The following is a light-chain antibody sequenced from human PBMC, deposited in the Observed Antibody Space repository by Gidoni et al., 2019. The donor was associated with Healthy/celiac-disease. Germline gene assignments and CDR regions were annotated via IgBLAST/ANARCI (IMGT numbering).Light chain of an antibody. CDR1: ALPKQY. J-gene: IGLJ3*02. V-gene: IGLV3-25*03. Sequence: SSELTQPPSVSVSPGQTARITCPGDALPKQYAYWYQQKPGQAPVLVIYKDSERPSGIPERFSGSSSGTTVTLTISGVQAEDEADYYCQSADSSGIWVFGGGTKLTVL. CDR3: QSADSSGIWV. CDR2: KDS.